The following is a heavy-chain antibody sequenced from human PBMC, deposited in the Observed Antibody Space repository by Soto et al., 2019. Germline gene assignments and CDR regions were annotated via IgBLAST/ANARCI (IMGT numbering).Heavy chain of an antibody. CDR2: IYYSGST. D-gene: IGHD6-6*01. V-gene: IGHV4-59*01. CDR3: ARVVGEDYYYFGMDF. Sequence: LTCTFSGGSISSYYWSWIRQPPGKGLEWIEYIYYSGSTNYNPSLKSRVTISVDTSKNQFSLKLSSVTAADTAVYYCARVVGEDYYYFGMDFWGRGTTVTVSS. J-gene: IGHJ6*02. CDR1: GGSISSYY.